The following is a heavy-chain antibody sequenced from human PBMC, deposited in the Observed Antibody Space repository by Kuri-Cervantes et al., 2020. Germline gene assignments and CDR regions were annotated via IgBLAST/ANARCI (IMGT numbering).Heavy chain of an antibody. CDR1: GYTFPSYD. CDR2: MNPNSGIT. Sequence: ASVKVSCKASGYTFPSYDINWVRQATGQGLEWMGWMNPNSGITGYAQKFQGRVTMTRNTSISTAYMELSSLRSEDTAVYYCARRWAAAGKGNWFDPWGQGTLVTVSS. D-gene: IGHD6-13*01. J-gene: IGHJ5*02. CDR3: ARRWAAAGKGNWFDP. V-gene: IGHV1-8*01.